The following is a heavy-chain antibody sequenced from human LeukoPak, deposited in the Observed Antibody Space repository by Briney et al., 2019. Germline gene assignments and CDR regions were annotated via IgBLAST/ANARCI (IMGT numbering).Heavy chain of an antibody. CDR1: GDSVSSSHW. D-gene: IGHD4-23*01. Sequence: SETLSLTCAVSGDSVSSSHWWSWVRQPPGKGLEWIGEINHSGSTNYNPSLKSRVTISVDTSKNQFSLKLSSVTAADTAVYYCAGIPTFTVVTHWFDPWGQGTPVTVSS. J-gene: IGHJ5*02. CDR3: AGIPTFTVVTHWFDP. CDR2: INHSGST. V-gene: IGHV4-4*02.